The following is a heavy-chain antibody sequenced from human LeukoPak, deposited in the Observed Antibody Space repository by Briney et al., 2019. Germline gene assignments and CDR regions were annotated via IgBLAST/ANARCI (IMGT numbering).Heavy chain of an antibody. D-gene: IGHD3-10*01. CDR2: IYSSGNT. Sequence: PSQTLSLTCTVSSGSISSGSYYWRWIRQPVGKGLEWFERIYSSGNTNYNPSLKSRVTISVDTSKDHFSLKLSSVTAADTAVYYCARGAGELYYYGSEYYMDVWGKGTTVTGSS. CDR1: SGSISSGSYY. CDR3: ARGAGELYYYGSEYYMDV. V-gene: IGHV4-61*02. J-gene: IGHJ6*03.